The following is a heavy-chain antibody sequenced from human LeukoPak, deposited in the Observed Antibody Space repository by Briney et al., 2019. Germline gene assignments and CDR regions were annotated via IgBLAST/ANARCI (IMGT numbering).Heavy chain of an antibody. D-gene: IGHD2-21*01. CDR2: IKQDGSKQ. V-gene: IGHV3-7*01. J-gene: IGHJ3*02. CDR3: ARVGGFGGADAFDI. CDR1: GFIFSDYW. Sequence: RGSLRLSCAASGFIFSDYWMSWVRRAPGKGLEWVANIKQDGSKQFYVDSVKGRFTISRDNAKNSLYLQMNSLRAEDTAVYYCARVGGFGGADAFDIWGQGTMVTVSS.